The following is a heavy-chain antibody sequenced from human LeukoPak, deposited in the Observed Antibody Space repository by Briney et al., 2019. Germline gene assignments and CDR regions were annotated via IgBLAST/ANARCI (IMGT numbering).Heavy chain of an antibody. Sequence: GASVKVSYKASGYTFTSYDINWGRQATGQGVEWMGWMNPNSGNTGYAQKFQGRVTITRNTSISTAYTELSSLRSEDTAVYYCARSLGDSSSWYYYYYYMDVWGKGTTVTVSS. J-gene: IGHJ6*03. CDR3: ARSLGDSSSWYYYYYYMDV. CDR1: GYTFTSYD. CDR2: MNPNSGNT. D-gene: IGHD6-13*01. V-gene: IGHV1-8*03.